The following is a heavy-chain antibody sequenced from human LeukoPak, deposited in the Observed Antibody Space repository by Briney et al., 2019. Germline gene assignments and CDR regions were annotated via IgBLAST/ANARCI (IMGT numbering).Heavy chain of an antibody. CDR3: ARLSSWFGESIRFDY. V-gene: IGHV4-34*01. CDR2: INHSGST. CDR1: GGSFSGYY. J-gene: IGHJ4*02. Sequence: SETLSLTCAVYGGSFSGYYWSWIRQPPGKGLEWIGEINHSGSTNYNPSLKSRVTISVDTSKNQFSLKLSSVTAADTAVYYCARLSSWFGESIRFDYWGQGTLVTVSS. D-gene: IGHD3-10*01.